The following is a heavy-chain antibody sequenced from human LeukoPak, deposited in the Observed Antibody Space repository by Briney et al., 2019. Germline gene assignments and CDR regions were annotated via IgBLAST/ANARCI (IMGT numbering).Heavy chain of an antibody. CDR3: AKDAGGTGIYFDC. CDR2: IYTGGTT. CDR1: GFIVSSNY. J-gene: IGHJ4*02. V-gene: IGHV3-53*01. Sequence: GGSLRLSCAASGFIVSSNYMSWVRQAPGKGLEWVSVIYTGGTTYYADSVKGRFTISRDNSKNTLYHQMNSLRAEDTAVYFCAKDAGGTGIYFDCWGQGTLVTVSS. D-gene: IGHD1-1*01.